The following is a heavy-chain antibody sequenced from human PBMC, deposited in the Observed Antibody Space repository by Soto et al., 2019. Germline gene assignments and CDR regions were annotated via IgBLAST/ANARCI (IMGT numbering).Heavy chain of an antibody. CDR2: ISSSGGSI. CDR3: AKQRADFGSGSDTFFLDN. CDR1: GFTFNSHE. J-gene: IGHJ4*02. V-gene: IGHV3-48*03. Sequence: PGGSLRLSCAGSGFTFNSHEMTWVRQAPGKGLEWISSISSSGGSIYYADSVKGRFTVSRDNSENTLYLQMDSLSAEDTAVYYCAKQRADFGSGSDTFFLDNWGQGTLVTVSS. D-gene: IGHD3-10*01.